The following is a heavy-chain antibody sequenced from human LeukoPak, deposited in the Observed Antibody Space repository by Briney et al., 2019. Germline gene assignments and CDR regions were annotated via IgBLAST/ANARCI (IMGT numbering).Heavy chain of an antibody. V-gene: IGHV3-73*01. D-gene: IGHD3-22*01. J-gene: IGHJ4*02. CDR2: IRSKANNYAI. CDR3: TAYDYDSSGHLTDRAY. CDR1: GFTFSGTA. Sequence: PGGSLRLSCAASGFTFSGTAMHWVRQASGKGLEWVARIRSKANNYAIAYAASVTGRFTISRDDSKNTAFLQMNSLKTEDTAVYYCTAYDYDSSGHLTDRAYWGQGSLVTVSS.